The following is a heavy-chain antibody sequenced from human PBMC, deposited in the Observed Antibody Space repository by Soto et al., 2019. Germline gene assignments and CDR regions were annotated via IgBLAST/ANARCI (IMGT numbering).Heavy chain of an antibody. D-gene: IGHD4-17*01. J-gene: IGHJ4*02. Sequence: EVQLVESGGGLVQPGGSLRLSCAASGFTFSSYSMNWVRQAPGKGLEWVSYISSSSSTIYYADSVKGRFTISRDNAKNSLDLQMNSLRDEDTAVYYCARDTRATVTTLLFDYWGQGTLVTVSS. CDR3: ARDTRATVTTLLFDY. CDR1: GFTFSSYS. CDR2: ISSSSSTI. V-gene: IGHV3-48*02.